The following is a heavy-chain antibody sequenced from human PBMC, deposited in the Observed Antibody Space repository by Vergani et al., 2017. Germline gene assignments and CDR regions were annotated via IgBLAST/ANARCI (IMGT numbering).Heavy chain of an antibody. CDR2: IFYTGTS. D-gene: IGHD3-16*01. J-gene: IGHJ4*02. CDR1: GGSISSGGYY. Sequence: QVQLQESGPGLVKPSQTLFLTCTVSGGSISSGGYYWSWIRQPPGKGLEWIGSIFYTGTSYYNPSLESRATNSVDTSKNQFSLKLKSGTAADTAVYFCASNPRLGGDVVDSWGQGTLVTVSS. V-gene: IGHV4-39*01. CDR3: ASNPRLGGDVVDS.